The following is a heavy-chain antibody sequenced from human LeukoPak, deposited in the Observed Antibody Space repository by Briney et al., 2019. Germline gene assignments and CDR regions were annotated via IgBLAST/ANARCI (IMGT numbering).Heavy chain of an antibody. CDR3: ARVGSSGWYVHPTLDY. D-gene: IGHD6-19*01. Sequence: ASVKVSCKASGYTFSEYYKHWVRQAPGQGLEWMAWINPTNGDTNYAQKFQDRVTMTRDTSISTAYMELTRLISDDTAVYYCARVGSSGWYVHPTLDYWGQGTLVTVSS. CDR2: INPTNGDT. CDR1: GYTFSEYY. V-gene: IGHV1-2*02. J-gene: IGHJ4*02.